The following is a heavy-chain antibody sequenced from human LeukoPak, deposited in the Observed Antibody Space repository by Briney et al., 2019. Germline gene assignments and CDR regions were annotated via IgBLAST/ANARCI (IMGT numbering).Heavy chain of an antibody. CDR3: ARGADGVSSNSRGWFDP. J-gene: IGHJ5*02. D-gene: IGHD2-15*01. CDR2: ISTSSSYI. CDR1: GFTFSSYS. V-gene: IGHV3-21*01. Sequence: GGSLRLSCTASGFTFSSYSMNWVRQAPGKGLEWVSSISTSSSYIYYADSVKGRFTISRDNARDSLYLQMNTLRAEDTAVYSCARGADGVSSNSRGWFDPWGQGTLVTVSS.